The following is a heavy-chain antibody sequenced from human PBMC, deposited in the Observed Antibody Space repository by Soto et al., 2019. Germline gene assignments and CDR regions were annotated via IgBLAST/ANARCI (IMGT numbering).Heavy chain of an antibody. D-gene: IGHD1-1*01. V-gene: IGHV1-18*01. CDR3: ARDDCRNWNDVPFDY. CDR1: GFTFSNYG. Sequence: QIQLVQSGAEVKKPGASVEVSCKASGFTFSNYGISWVRQAPGQGLEWMGWISGYDGDTKYPQNFQGRVTMTTDTSMNTAYMELRSINSYVTAVYHCARDDCRNWNDVPFDYWGQGTLVTVSS. J-gene: IGHJ4*02. CDR2: ISGYDGDT.